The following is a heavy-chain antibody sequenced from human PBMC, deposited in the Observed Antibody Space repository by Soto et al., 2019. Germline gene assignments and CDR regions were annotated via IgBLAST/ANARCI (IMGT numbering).Heavy chain of an antibody. V-gene: IGHV1-18*01. CDR3: ARDTQWLVFGYYYYGMDV. CDR2: ISAYNGNT. D-gene: IGHD6-19*01. J-gene: IGHJ6*02. Sequence: ASVKVSCKASGYTFTSYGISWVRQAPGQGLEWMGWISAYNGNTNYAQKLQGRVTMTTDTSTSTAYMELRSLRSDDTAVYYCARDTQWLVFGYYYYGMDVWGQGTTVTVSS. CDR1: GYTFTSYG.